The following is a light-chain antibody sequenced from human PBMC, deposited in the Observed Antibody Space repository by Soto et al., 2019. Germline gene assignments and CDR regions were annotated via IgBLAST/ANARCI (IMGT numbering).Light chain of an antibody. J-gene: IGKJ5*01. CDR3: QQYNNWPLT. CDR1: QSVSSN. V-gene: IGKV3-15*01. CDR2: GAS. Sequence: ETVLTQSPGTLSLSPGERAILSCRASQSVSSNLAWYQQKPGQAPRLLIYGASTRATGIPARFSGSGSGTEFTLTISSLQSEDFAVYYCQQYNNWPLTFGQGTRLEI.